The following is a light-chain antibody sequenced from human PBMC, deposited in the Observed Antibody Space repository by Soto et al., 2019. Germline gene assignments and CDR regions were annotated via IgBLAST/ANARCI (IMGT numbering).Light chain of an antibody. V-gene: IGKV3-15*01. J-gene: IGKJ1*01. CDR1: LTMNNN. CDR3: QQYDERPPWT. Sequence: EIVMTQSPATLAASPGESVTLSCRSSLTMNNNIPCYQHKPGQAPRLLIFGASSRATGVPGRFSGSGFGTEFTLRTSSLQSDGFAVSYCQQYDERPPWTFGRGTPVEMK. CDR2: GAS.